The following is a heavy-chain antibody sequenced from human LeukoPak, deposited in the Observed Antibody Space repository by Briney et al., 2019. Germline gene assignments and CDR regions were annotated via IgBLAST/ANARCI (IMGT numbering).Heavy chain of an antibody. CDR1: GYTFTGYY. Sequence: ASVKLSCKASGYTFTGYYMHWVRQAPGQGLEWMGWINPNSGGTNYAQKFQGRVTMTRDTSISTAYMELSRLRSDDTAVYYCAREGTYCSGGSCFDYWGQGPLVTVSS. J-gene: IGHJ4*02. CDR2: INPNSGGT. V-gene: IGHV1-2*02. CDR3: AREGTYCSGGSCFDY. D-gene: IGHD2-15*01.